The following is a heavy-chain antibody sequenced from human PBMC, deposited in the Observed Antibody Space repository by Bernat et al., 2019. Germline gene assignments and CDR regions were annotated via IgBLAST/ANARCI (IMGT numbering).Heavy chain of an antibody. J-gene: IGHJ5*02. CDR2: ISYDGSNK. CDR1: GFTFSSYG. CDR3: AKDSGIAPFDP. Sequence: QVQLVESGGGVVQPGRSLRLSCAASGFTFSSYGMHWVRQAPGKGLEWVAVISYDGSNKYYADSVKGRFTISRDNSKNTLYLQMNSLRAEDTAVYYCAKDSGIAPFDPWGQGTLVTVSS. V-gene: IGHV3-30*18. D-gene: IGHD6-13*01.